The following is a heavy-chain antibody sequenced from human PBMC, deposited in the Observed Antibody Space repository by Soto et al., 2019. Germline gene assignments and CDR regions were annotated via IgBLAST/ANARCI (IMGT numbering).Heavy chain of an antibody. J-gene: IGHJ4*02. V-gene: IGHV4-39*01. D-gene: IGHD5-18*01. CDR1: GRAISSSSYY. CDR3: ARPGYSYGYAY. Sequence: ETLSLTCTVSGRAISSSSYYWGWIRQPPGKGLEWIGSVYYSGSTHYNPSLKSRVTISVDTSKNQFSLKLTSVTAADTAVYYCARPGYSYGYAYWGQGILVTVS. CDR2: VYYSGST.